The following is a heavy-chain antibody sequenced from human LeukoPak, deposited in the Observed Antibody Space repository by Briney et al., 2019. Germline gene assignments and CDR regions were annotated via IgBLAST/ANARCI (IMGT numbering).Heavy chain of an antibody. Sequence: ASVNVSCKASGYTFTSYGISWVRQAPGQGLEWMGWISAYNGNTNYAQKLQGRVTMTTDTSTSTAYMELRSLRSDDTAVYYCARAKVAYDSSGYYYYYGMDVWGQGTTVTVSS. CDR1: GYTFTSYG. V-gene: IGHV1-18*01. CDR2: ISAYNGNT. D-gene: IGHD3-22*01. CDR3: ARAKVAYDSSGYYYYYGMDV. J-gene: IGHJ6*02.